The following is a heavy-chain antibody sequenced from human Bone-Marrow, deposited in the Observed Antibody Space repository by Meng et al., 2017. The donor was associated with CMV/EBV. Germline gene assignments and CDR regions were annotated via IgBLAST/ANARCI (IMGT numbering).Heavy chain of an antibody. D-gene: IGHD3-16*02. V-gene: IGHV1-69*12. CDR1: GGTFSSYA. J-gene: IGHJ4*02. Sequence: QVQLVQSGAVVVXXXXXVKVSCKASGGTFSSYAISWVRQAPGQGLEWMGGIIPIFGTANYAQKFQGRVTITADESTSTAYMELSSLRSEDTAVYYCARSLGRFDYWGQGTLVTVSS. CDR2: IIPIFGTA. CDR3: ARSLGRFDY.